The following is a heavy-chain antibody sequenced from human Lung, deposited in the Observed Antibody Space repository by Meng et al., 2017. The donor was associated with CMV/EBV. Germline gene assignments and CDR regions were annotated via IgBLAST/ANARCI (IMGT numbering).Heavy chain of an antibody. Sequence: ASVXVSXKVSGYTLAEISMHWVRQSPGKGLEWVGGDDPEHGVTLYAQKFQGRVTMTEDTSTDTAYMELSSLKSEDTAVYYCATGDKFVPIAIFDYGSLGTLVTVSS. D-gene: IGHD2-21*01. CDR1: GYTLAEIS. V-gene: IGHV1-24*01. CDR3: ATGDKFVPIAIFDY. CDR2: DDPEHGVT. J-gene: IGHJ4*01.